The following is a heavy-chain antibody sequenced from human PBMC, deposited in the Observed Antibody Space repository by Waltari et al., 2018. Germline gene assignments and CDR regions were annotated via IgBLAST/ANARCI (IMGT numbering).Heavy chain of an antibody. J-gene: IGHJ4*02. CDR3: ARGSGSYTGFDY. CDR2: IYYSGST. CDR1: GGSISSYY. Sequence: QVQLQESGPGLVKPSETLSLTCTVSGGSISSYYWSWIRQPPGKGLEWIGYIYYSGSTNSNPSLKSRVTVSVDTSKNQFSLKLSSVTAADTAVYYCARGSGSYTGFDYWGQETLVTVSS. D-gene: IGHD1-26*01. V-gene: IGHV4-59*01.